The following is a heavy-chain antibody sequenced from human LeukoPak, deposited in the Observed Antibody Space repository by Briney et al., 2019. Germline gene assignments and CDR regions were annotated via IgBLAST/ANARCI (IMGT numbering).Heavy chain of an antibody. Sequence: GGSLRLSCAASGLTFSSYALNWVRQAPGKGLEWVSAISGSGGSTYYADSVKGRFTVSRDNSRNTLSLQRNSLRAEDTAKYYCAKVMRFCSGSGCYTYYYYGMDVWGQGTTVTVSS. CDR2: ISGSGGST. J-gene: IGHJ6*02. V-gene: IGHV3-23*01. CDR1: GLTFSSYA. D-gene: IGHD2-2*01. CDR3: AKVMRFCSGSGCYTYYYYGMDV.